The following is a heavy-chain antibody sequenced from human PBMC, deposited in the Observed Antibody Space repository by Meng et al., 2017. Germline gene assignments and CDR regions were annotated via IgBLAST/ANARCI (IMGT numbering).Heavy chain of an antibody. CDR2: FSGSGGST. Sequence: GESLKISCAASGFTFSSYAMSWVRQAPGKGLEWVSAFSGSGGSTYNTDSVKGRFTISRDNSKNTLYLQMDSLRAENTAVYYGAKVGRYGDFCYVDYWGQGTLVTVSS. CDR3: AKVGRYGDFCYVDY. D-gene: IGHD4-17*01. V-gene: IGHV3-23*01. J-gene: IGHJ4*02. CDR1: GFTFSSYA.